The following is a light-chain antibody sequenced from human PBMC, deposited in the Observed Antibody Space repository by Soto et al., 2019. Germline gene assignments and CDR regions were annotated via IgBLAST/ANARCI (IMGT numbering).Light chain of an antibody. V-gene: IGKV1-9*01. CDR3: LQHNSYPLT. Sequence: DIQLTQSPSFLSASVGDRVTITCRASQGISSYLAWYQQKPGKAPKLLIYAASTLQSGVPSRFSGSRSGTEFTLTISSLQPEDFATYYCLQHNSYPLTFGGGTKVEIK. CDR1: QGISSY. J-gene: IGKJ4*01. CDR2: AAS.